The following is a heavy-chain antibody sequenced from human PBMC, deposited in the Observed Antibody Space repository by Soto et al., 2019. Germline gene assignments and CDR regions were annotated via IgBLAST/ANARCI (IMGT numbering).Heavy chain of an antibody. CDR3: ARSLVRGAKDYYYMDV. V-gene: IGHV3-48*01. CDR1: GFTFSSYS. Sequence: GGSLRLSCAASGFTFSSYSMNWVRQATGKGLEWVSYISSSSSTIYYADSVKGRFTISRDNAKNSLYLQMNSLRAEDTAVYYCARSLVRGAKDYYYMDVWGQGTTVTVSS. CDR2: ISSSSSTI. D-gene: IGHD3-10*01. J-gene: IGHJ6*03.